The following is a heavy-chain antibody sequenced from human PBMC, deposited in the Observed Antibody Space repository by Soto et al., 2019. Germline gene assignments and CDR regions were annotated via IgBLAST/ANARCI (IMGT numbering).Heavy chain of an antibody. CDR1: GGTFSSYA. D-gene: IGHD2-15*01. CDR2: IIPIFGTA. Sequence: SVKVSCKASGGTFSSYAISWVRQAPGQGLEWMGGIIPIFGTANYAQKFQGRVTITADESTSTAYMELSSLRSEDTAVYYCARGIVVVVAATRNPTTYYYYGMDVWGQGTTVTVSS. V-gene: IGHV1-69*13. J-gene: IGHJ6*02. CDR3: ARGIVVVVAATRNPTTYYYYGMDV.